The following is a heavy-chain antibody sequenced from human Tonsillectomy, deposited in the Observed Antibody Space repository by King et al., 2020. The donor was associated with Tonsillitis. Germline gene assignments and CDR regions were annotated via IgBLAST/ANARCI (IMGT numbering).Heavy chain of an antibody. Sequence: VQLQQWGAGLLKPSETLSLTCAVYGGSFSGYYWSWIRQPPGKGLEWIGEINHSGSTNYNPSLKSRVTISVDTSKNQFSLKLSSVTAADTAVYYCARVFWEPYIVVVVVGGFDYWGQGTLVTVSS. CDR3: ARVFWEPYIVVVVVGGFDY. CDR2: INHSGST. J-gene: IGHJ4*02. D-gene: IGHD2-15*01. V-gene: IGHV4-34*01. CDR1: GGSFSGYY.